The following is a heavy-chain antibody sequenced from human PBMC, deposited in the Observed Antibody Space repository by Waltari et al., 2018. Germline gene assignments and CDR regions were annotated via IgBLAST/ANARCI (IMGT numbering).Heavy chain of an antibody. CDR3: ARHPGDILRFWDAFDI. D-gene: IGHD3-3*01. Sequence: QVQLQESGPGLVKPSETLSLTCAVSGYSISSGYYWGWIRQPPGKGLEWIGSIYHSGSTYYNPSLKSRVTISVDTSKNQFSLKLSSVTAADTAVYYCARHPGDILRFWDAFDIWGQGTMVTVSS. CDR2: IYHSGST. V-gene: IGHV4-38-2*01. CDR1: GYSISSGYY. J-gene: IGHJ3*02.